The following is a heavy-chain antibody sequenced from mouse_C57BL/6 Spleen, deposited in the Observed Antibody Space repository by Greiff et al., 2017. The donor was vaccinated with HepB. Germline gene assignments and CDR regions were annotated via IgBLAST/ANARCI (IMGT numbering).Heavy chain of an antibody. CDR2: ISSGGDYI. D-gene: IGHD2-4*01. CDR1: GFTFSSYA. CDR3: TRDGSTMISYWYFDV. V-gene: IGHV5-9-1*02. Sequence: EVKLVESGEGLVKPGGSLKLSCAASGFTFSSYAMSWVRQTPEKRLEWVAYISSGGDYIYCADTVKGRFTISRDNARDTLYLQMSSLKSEDTAMYYCTRDGSTMISYWYFDVWGTGTTVTVSS. J-gene: IGHJ1*03.